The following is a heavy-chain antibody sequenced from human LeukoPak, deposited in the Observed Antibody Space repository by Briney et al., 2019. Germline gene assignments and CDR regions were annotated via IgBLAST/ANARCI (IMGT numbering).Heavy chain of an antibody. CDR2: INPNSGGT. J-gene: IGHJ3*02. D-gene: IGHD3-16*01. CDR1: GYTFTGYY. V-gene: IGHV1-2*02. CDR3: AAHIRGDAFDI. Sequence: SVKVSCKASGYTFTGYYMHWVRQAPGQGLEWMGGINPNSGGTNYAQKFQGRVTMTRDTSISTAYMELRRLKSDDTDEYYCAAHIRGDAFDILGQGTVVTVSS.